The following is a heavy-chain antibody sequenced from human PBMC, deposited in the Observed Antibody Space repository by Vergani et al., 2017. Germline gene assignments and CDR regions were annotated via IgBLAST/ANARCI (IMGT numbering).Heavy chain of an antibody. V-gene: IGHV1-18*04. J-gene: IGHJ6*02. D-gene: IGHD2-2*01. Sequence: QVQLVQSGAEVKKPGASVKVSCKASGYTFTSYGISWVRQAPRQGLEWMGWISAYNGNTNYAQKLQGKVTLTTDTSTSTAYMELRSLRSDDTAVYYCARDPDIVVVPAAPYYYYYYGMVVWGQGTTVTVSS. CDR1: GYTFTSYG. CDR2: ISAYNGNT. CDR3: ARDPDIVVVPAAPYYYYYYGMVV.